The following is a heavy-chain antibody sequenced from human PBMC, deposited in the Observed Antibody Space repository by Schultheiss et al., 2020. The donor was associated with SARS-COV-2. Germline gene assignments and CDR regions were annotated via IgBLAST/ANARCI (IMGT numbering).Heavy chain of an antibody. Sequence: GGSLRLSCAASGFTFSTYVMHWVRQPPGKGLEWVALISDDGTNKYYADSVKGRFTISRDNAKNSLYLQMNSLRAEDTAVYYCARGGYGDSKRYFDLWGRGTLVTVSS. CDR2: ISDDGTNK. J-gene: IGHJ2*01. CDR3: ARGGYGDSKRYFDL. CDR1: GFTFSTYV. V-gene: IGHV3-30*07. D-gene: IGHD4-17*01.